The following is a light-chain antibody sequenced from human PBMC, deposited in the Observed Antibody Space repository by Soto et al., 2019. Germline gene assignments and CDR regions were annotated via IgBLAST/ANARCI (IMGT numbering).Light chain of an antibody. CDR2: DVS. J-gene: IGLJ2*01. V-gene: IGLV2-14*01. CDR1: SSDVGGYNY. CDR3: SSYTGSNTPVV. Sequence: QSALTQPASVSGSPGQSITISCTGTSSDVGGYNYVSWYQQHPGKAPNLIIFDVSNRPSGVSNRFSGSKSGNSASLTISGLQAEDEADYYCSSYTGSNTPVVFVGGTKLTVL.